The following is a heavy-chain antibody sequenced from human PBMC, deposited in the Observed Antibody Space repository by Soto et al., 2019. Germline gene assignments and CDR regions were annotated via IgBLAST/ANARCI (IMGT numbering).Heavy chain of an antibody. J-gene: IGHJ4*02. CDR3: ASGPLYDFWSGYYGPFDY. D-gene: IGHD3-3*01. Sequence: GGSLRLSCAASGFTFSSYSMNWVRQAPGKGLEWVSYISSSSSTIYYADSVKGRFTISRDNAKNSLYLQMNSLRAEDTAVYYCASGPLYDFWSGYYGPFDYWGQGTLVTVSS. CDR2: ISSSSSTI. CDR1: GFTFSSYS. V-gene: IGHV3-48*01.